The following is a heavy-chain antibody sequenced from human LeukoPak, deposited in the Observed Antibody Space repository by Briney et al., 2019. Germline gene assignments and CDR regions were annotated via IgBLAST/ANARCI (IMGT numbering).Heavy chain of an antibody. CDR3: ARGGRYYYDSSGYFNY. CDR1: GFIFSSYA. CDR2: ISGSGGST. V-gene: IGHV3-23*01. Sequence: GGSLRLSCAASGFIFSSYAMSWVRQAPGKGLEWVSAISGSGGSTYYADSVKGRFTISRDNSKNTLYLQMNSLRAEDTAVYYCARGGRYYYDSSGYFNYWGQGTLVTVSS. D-gene: IGHD3-22*01. J-gene: IGHJ4*02.